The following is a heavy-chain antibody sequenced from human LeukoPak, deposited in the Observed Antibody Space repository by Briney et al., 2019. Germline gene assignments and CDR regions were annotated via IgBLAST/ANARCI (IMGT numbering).Heavy chain of an antibody. CDR2: IYYSGST. CDR1: GGSISSGGYY. J-gene: IGHJ3*02. CDR3: ASGSRSDAFDI. V-gene: IGHV4-31*03. Sequence: SETLSLTCTVSGGSISSGGYYWSWVRQHPGKGLEWIGYIYYSGSTYYNPSLKSRVTISVDTSRNQFSLKLSSVTAADTAVYYCASGSRSDAFDIWGQGTMVTVSS.